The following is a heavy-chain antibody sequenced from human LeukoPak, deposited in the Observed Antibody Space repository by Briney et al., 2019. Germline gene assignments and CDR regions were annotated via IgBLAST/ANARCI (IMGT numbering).Heavy chain of an antibody. CDR3: AKGYYDYVWGSYYFDY. CDR2: ISWNSGSA. D-gene: IGHD3-16*01. J-gene: IGHJ4*02. Sequence: PGRSLRLSCAASGFTFDDYSMHWVRQAPGKGLEWVSGISWNSGSAGYADSVKGRFTISRDNSRDTLYLQMNSLRAEDTAVYYCAKGYYDYVWGSYYFDYWGQGTLVTVSS. V-gene: IGHV3-9*01. CDR1: GFTFDDYS.